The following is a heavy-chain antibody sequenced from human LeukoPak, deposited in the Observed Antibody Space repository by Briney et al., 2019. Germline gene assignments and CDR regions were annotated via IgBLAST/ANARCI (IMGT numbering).Heavy chain of an antibody. CDR1: GFTFSSYS. Sequence: GGSLRLSCAASGFTFSSYSMNWVRQAPGKGLEWVSSISSSSSYIYYADSVKGRFTISRDNAKNSLYLQMNSLRAEDTAVYYCARDYYGSASSPNYYYYYYMDVWGKGTTVTISS. D-gene: IGHD3-10*01. J-gene: IGHJ6*03. V-gene: IGHV3-21*01. CDR3: ARDYYGSASSPNYYYYYYMDV. CDR2: ISSSSSYI.